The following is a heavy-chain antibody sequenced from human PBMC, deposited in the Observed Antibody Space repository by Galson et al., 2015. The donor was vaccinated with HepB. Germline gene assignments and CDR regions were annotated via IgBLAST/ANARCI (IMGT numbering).Heavy chain of an antibody. CDR1: GYTFISYN. V-gene: IGHV1-18*01. J-gene: IGHJ4*02. CDR2: ISAYNGNT. Sequence: SVKVSCKASGYTFISYNIRWVRQAPGQGLEWMAWISAYNGNTNYAQKLQGRVTMTTETSTNTAYMELRSLRSDDTAVYYCARQKGIRIPFDYWGQGTLVTVSS. CDR3: ARQKGIRIPFDY. D-gene: IGHD6-13*01.